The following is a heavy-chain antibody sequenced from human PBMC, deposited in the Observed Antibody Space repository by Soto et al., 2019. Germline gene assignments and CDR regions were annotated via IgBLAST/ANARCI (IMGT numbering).Heavy chain of an antibody. D-gene: IGHD2-21*01. CDR1: GGSISSGGYY. J-gene: IGHJ3*02. CDR2: IYYSGST. V-gene: IGHV4-31*03. CDR3: ANLRRLPLGVYCGDDCPNDAFDI. Sequence: SETLSLTCTVSGGSISSGGYYWSWIRQHPGKGLEWIGYIYYSGSTYYNPSLKSRVTISVDTSKNQFSLKLSSVTAADTAVYYCANLRRLPLGVYCGDDCPNDAFDIWGQGTMVTVSS.